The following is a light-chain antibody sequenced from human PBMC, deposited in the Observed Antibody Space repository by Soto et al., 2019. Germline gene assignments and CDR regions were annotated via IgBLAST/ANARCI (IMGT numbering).Light chain of an antibody. V-gene: IGKV3-20*01. CDR2: EAS. CDR3: QQFGTSPRYT. Sequence: EILLTQSPCTLSLSPGARATLSCRTSPSVGSTYLAWYQQKPGQAPRLLIYEASRRANGIPDRFSGSGSGTYFTITISRLEPEDFAVYYCQQFGTSPRYTFGQGTKLEI. J-gene: IGKJ2*01. CDR1: PSVGSTY.